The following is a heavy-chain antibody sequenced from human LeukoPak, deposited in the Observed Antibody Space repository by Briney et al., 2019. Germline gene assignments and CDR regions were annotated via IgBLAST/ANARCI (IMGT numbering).Heavy chain of an antibody. V-gene: IGHV4-39*01. J-gene: IGHJ6*02. CDR2: IYYSGST. D-gene: IGHD4-17*01. Sequence: SETLSLTCTVSGGSISSSSYYWGWIRQPPGKGLEWIGSIYYSGSTYYNPSLKSRVTISVDTSKNQISLKLSSVTAADTAVYYCARPAIYGDYDSYGMDVWGQGTTVTVSS. CDR3: ARPAIYGDYDSYGMDV. CDR1: GGSISSSSYY.